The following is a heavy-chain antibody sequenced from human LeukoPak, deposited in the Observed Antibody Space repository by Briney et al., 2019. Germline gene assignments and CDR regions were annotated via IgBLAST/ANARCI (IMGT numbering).Heavy chain of an antibody. CDR3: ASPSEVGAIDY. CDR1: GFTFSDYY. Sequence: PGGSLRLSCAASGFTFSDYYMSWIRQAPGKGLEWVSYISSSGSTIYYADSVKGRFTISRDNAKNSLYLQTNSLRAEDTAVYYCASPSEVGAIDYWGQGTLVTVSS. J-gene: IGHJ4*02. D-gene: IGHD1-26*01. V-gene: IGHV3-11*01. CDR2: ISSSGSTI.